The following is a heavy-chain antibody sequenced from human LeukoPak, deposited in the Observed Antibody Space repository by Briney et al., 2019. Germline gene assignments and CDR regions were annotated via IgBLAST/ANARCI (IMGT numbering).Heavy chain of an antibody. V-gene: IGHV3-74*01. CDR2: INTDGRST. CDR1: GFTFSSYW. D-gene: IGHD6-13*01. Sequence: GGSLRLSCAASGFTFSSYWMHWVRQAPGKGLVWVSRINTDGRSTSYADSVKGRFTVSRDNAKNSLYLQMNSLRAEDTAVYYCARLRAAQTYDYWGQGTLVTVSS. CDR3: ARLRAAQTYDY. J-gene: IGHJ4*02.